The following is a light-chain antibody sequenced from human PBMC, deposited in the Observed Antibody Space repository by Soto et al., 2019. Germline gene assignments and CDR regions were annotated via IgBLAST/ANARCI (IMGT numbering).Light chain of an antibody. CDR3: LQYNGYYRT. J-gene: IGKJ1*01. V-gene: IGKV1-5*01. CDR2: DAS. Sequence: DIHLTQSPSFLSASVGDRVTITCRASQTISGWLAWYQQRPGKAPNLLIFDASTLESGVPSRFSGSGSGTTFTLTISSLQSDDFATYYCLQYNGYYRTFGQGTKVDIK. CDR1: QTISGW.